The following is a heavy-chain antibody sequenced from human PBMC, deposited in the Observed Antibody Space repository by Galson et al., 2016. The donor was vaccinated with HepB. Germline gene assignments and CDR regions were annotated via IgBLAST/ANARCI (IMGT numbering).Heavy chain of an antibody. CDR3: AKSKGGVWSYYFDY. Sequence: SLRLSCAASAFTFSNYGMHWVRQAPGKGLEWVAGIWTAGSNKCYGDSVKGRFTISRDNSKNTLYLQMNSLRAEDTAVYYCAKSKGGVWSYYFDYWGQGTLVTVSS. CDR1: AFTFSNYG. CDR2: IWTAGSNK. J-gene: IGHJ4*02. V-gene: IGHV3-33*06. D-gene: IGHD6-19*01.